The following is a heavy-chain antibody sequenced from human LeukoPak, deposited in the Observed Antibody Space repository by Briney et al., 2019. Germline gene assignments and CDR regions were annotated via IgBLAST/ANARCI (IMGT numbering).Heavy chain of an antibody. CDR1: GGSTSSYY. V-gene: IGHV4-59*01. D-gene: IGHD4-17*01. CDR2: IYYSGST. J-gene: IGHJ6*02. Sequence: SETLSLTCTVSGGSTSSYYWSWIRQPPGKGLEWIGYIYYSGSTNYNPSLKSRVTISVDTSKNQFSLKLSSVTAADTAVYYCARASNFRPKVTTSLYYYYGMDVWGQGTTVTVSS. CDR3: ARASNFRPKVTTSLYYYYGMDV.